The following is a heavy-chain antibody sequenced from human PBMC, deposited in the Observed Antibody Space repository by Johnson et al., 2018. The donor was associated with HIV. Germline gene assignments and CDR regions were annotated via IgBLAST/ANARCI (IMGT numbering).Heavy chain of an antibody. D-gene: IGHD4-23*01. Sequence: QMQLVESGGGLVQPGGSLRLSCAASGFTFSSYPMHWVRQAPGKGLQWVAVISYDGSNKFYADSVKGRFTISRDNSKNTLYLQMNSLRTEDTAMYYCARERGYFGNPAFDIWGQGTMVTVSS. J-gene: IGHJ3*02. V-gene: IGHV3-30-3*01. CDR2: ISYDGSNK. CDR3: ARERGYFGNPAFDI. CDR1: GFTFSSYP.